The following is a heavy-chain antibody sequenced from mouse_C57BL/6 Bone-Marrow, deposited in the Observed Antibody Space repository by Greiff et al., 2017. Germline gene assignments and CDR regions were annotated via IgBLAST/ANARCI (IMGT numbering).Heavy chain of an antibody. V-gene: IGHV1-81*01. Sequence: VKLMESGAELARPGASVKLSCKASGYTFTSYGISWVKQRTGQGLEWIGEIYPRSGNTYYNEKFKGKATLTADKSSSTAYMELRSLTSEDSAVYFCAQLKYYFDYWGKGTTLTVSS. CDR2: IYPRSGNT. CDR1: GYTFTSYG. J-gene: IGHJ2*01. CDR3: AQLKYYFDY. D-gene: IGHD3-1*01.